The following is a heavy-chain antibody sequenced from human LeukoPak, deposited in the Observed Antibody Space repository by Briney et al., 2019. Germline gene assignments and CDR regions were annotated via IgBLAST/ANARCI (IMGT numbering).Heavy chain of an antibody. Sequence: PGGSLRLSCAASGSTFSSYSMNWVRQAPGKGLEWVSSISSSSSYIYYADSVKGRFTISRDNAKNSLYLQMNSLRAEDTALYYCAKAPHSSSRYFDLWGRGTLVTVSS. V-gene: IGHV3-21*04. CDR2: ISSSSSYI. J-gene: IGHJ2*01. CDR3: AKAPHSSSRYFDL. CDR1: GSTFSSYS. D-gene: IGHD6-13*01.